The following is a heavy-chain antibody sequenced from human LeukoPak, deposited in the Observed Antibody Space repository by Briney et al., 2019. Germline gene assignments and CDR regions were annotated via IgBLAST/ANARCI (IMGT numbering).Heavy chain of an antibody. J-gene: IGHJ4*02. V-gene: IGHV3-7*03. Sequence: GGSLRLSCAASGFTFGSYAMSWVRQPPGKGLEWVANIKQDGSEKYYVDSVKGRFTISRDNAKNSLYLQMNSLRAEDTALYYCAKDYIEYSSSSFWSYFDYWGQGTLVTVSS. D-gene: IGHD6-6*01. CDR3: AKDYIEYSSSSFWSYFDY. CDR1: GFTFGSYA. CDR2: IKQDGSEK.